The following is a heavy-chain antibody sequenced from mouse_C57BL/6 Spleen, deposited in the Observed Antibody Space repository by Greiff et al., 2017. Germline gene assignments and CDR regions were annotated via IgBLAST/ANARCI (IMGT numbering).Heavy chain of an antibody. J-gene: IGHJ2*01. CDR3: ARGAAHYFDY. CDR2: INPGSGGT. Sequence: QVQLQQSGAELVRPGTSVKVSCKASGYAFTNYLIEWVKQRPGQGLEWIGVINPGSGGTNYNEKFKGKATLTADKSSSTAYMQLSSLTSEDSAVYFCARGAAHYFDYWGQGTTLTVSS. V-gene: IGHV1-54*01. CDR1: GYAFTNYL. D-gene: IGHD6-1*01.